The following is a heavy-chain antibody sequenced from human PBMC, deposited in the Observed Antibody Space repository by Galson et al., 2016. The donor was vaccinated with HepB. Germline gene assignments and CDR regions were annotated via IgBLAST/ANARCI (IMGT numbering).Heavy chain of an antibody. Sequence: LEWVSVISGRDRITYYADSVKGRFTISRDDSRNTLYLQINSLRVEDTAVYYCAKVGTGWYYFDYWGQGTLVTVSS. CDR3: AKVGTGWYYFDY. D-gene: IGHD6-19*01. V-gene: IGHV3-23*01. J-gene: IGHJ4*02. CDR2: ISGRDRIT.